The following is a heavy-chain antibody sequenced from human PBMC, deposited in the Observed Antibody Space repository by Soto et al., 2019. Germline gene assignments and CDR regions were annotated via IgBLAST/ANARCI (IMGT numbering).Heavy chain of an antibody. CDR1: SDSISSYY. D-gene: IGHD6-13*01. J-gene: IGHJ4*02. Sequence: SETLSLTCTVSSDSISSYYWIRIRQSPGKGLEWIGYTDYSGNTNYNPSLKSRVTISGDTSKNQFSLRLSSVTAADTAVYYCARDRSYSSSWHEADREYYFDYWGQGTLVTVSS. CDR2: TDYSGNT. CDR3: ARDRSYSSSWHEADREYYFDY. V-gene: IGHV4-59*01.